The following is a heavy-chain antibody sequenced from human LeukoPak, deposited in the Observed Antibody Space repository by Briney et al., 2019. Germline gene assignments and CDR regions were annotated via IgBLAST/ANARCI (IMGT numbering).Heavy chain of an antibody. CDR3: ARVSVYGDYEPYYFDY. Sequence: ASVKVSCKASGYTFTTYSINWVRQAPGQGLEWMGWISAYNGNTNYAQKLQGRVTMTTDTSTSTAYMELRSLRSDDTAVYYCARVSVYGDYEPYYFDYWGQGTLVTVSS. CDR2: ISAYNGNT. CDR1: GYTFTTYS. D-gene: IGHD4-17*01. J-gene: IGHJ4*02. V-gene: IGHV1-18*01.